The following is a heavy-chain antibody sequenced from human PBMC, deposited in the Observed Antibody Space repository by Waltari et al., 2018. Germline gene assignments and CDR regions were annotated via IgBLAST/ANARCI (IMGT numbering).Heavy chain of an antibody. Sequence: EVQLVETGGGLIQPGGSLRLSCAASGFTVSSNYMSWVRQAPGKGLEWVSVIYSGGSTDYADAVKGRFTISRDNSKNALYLQMNSLRAEDTAVYYCVLEWLRRRGDAFDIWGQGTMVTVSS. V-gene: IGHV3-53*02. CDR3: VLEWLRRRGDAFDI. CDR2: IYSGGST. J-gene: IGHJ3*02. CDR1: GFTVSSNY. D-gene: IGHD5-12*01.